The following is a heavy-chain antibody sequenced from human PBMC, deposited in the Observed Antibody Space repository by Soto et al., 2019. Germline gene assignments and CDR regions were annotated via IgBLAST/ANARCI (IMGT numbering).Heavy chain of an antibody. CDR3: AKSSSSSPAVSDWFDP. CDR1: GFTFRSYG. J-gene: IGHJ5*02. D-gene: IGHD6-13*01. V-gene: IGHV3-30*18. CDR2: ISYDGSNK. Sequence: QVQLVESGGGVVQPGRSLRLSCAASGFTFRSYGMHWVRQAPGKGLEWVAVISYDGSNKYYADSVKGRFTISRDNSKNTLYLQMNSLRAEDTAVYYCAKSSSSSPAVSDWFDPWGQGTLVTVSS.